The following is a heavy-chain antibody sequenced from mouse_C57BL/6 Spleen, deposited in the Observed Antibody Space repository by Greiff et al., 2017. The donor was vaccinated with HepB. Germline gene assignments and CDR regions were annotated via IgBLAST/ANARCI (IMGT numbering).Heavy chain of an antibody. CDR1: GYTLTSYW. CDR3: ASSSGTAWFAY. CDR2: IDPSDSDT. J-gene: IGHJ3*01. D-gene: IGHD3-2*02. V-gene: IGHV1-52*01. Sequence: VQLQQPGAELVRPGSSVKLSCKASGYTLTSYWMHWVKQRPLQGLEWIGNIDPSDSDTHYNQKFKDKATLTVDKSSSTAYMQLSSLTSEDSAVYYCASSSGTAWFAYWGQGTLVTVAA.